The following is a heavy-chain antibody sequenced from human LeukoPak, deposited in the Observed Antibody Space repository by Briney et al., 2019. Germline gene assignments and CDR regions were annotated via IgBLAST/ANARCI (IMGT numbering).Heavy chain of an antibody. CDR1: GFTFSSYS. CDR2: ISSSSSYI. V-gene: IGHV3-21*01. CDR3: AKDGDGSGSLYYFDY. Sequence: GGSLRLSCAASGFTFSSYSMNWVRQAPGKGLEWVSSISSSSSYIYYADSVKGRFTISRDNAKNSLYLQMNSLRAEDTAVYYCAKDGDGSGSLYYFDYWGQGTLVTVSS. D-gene: IGHD3-10*01. J-gene: IGHJ4*02.